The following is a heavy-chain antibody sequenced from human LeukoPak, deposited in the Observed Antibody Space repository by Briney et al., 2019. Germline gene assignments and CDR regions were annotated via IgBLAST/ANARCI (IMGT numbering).Heavy chain of an antibody. Sequence: PSETLSLTCSVSGGSISGYYWSWIRQPPGKGLEWIGYIYYSGSTNYNPSLKSRVTISVDTSKNQFSLKLSSVTAADTAVYYCARDRGSSGSYSWFDPWGQGTLVTVSS. J-gene: IGHJ5*02. D-gene: IGHD1-26*01. CDR1: GGSISGYY. V-gene: IGHV4-59*01. CDR3: ARDRGSSGSYSWFDP. CDR2: IYYSGST.